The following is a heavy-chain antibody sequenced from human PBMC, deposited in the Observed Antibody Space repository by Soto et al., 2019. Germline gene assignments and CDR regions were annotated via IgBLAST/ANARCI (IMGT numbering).Heavy chain of an antibody. D-gene: IGHD1-26*01. CDR3: AKSLVGATRRTDY. CDR2: ISSSSSYI. V-gene: IGHV3-21*01. J-gene: IGHJ4*02. Sequence: GGSLRLSCAASGFTFSSYSMNWVRQAPGKGLEWVSSISSSSSYIYYADSVKGRFTISRDNAKNSLYLQMNSLRAEDTAVYYCAKSLVGATRRTDYWGQGTLVPSPQ. CDR1: GFTFSSYS.